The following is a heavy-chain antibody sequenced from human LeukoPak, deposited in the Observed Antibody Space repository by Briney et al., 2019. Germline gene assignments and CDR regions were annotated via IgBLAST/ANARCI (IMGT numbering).Heavy chain of an antibody. J-gene: IGHJ4*02. Sequence: PSETLSLTCTVSGGSISSGGYYWSWIRQPPGKGLEWIGYIYHSGSTYYNPSLKSRVTISVDRSKNQFSLKLSSVTAADTAVYYCARVSDSSGYYYYFDYWGQGTLVTVSS. V-gene: IGHV4-30-2*01. D-gene: IGHD3-22*01. CDR1: GGSISSGGYY. CDR2: IYHSGST. CDR3: ARVSDSSGYYYYFDY.